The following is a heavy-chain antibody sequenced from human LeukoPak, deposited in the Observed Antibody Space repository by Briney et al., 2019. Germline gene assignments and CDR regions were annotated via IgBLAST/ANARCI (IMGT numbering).Heavy chain of an antibody. D-gene: IGHD6-13*01. Sequence: PGGSLRLSCAASGFTLSSYWMSGVRQAPGKGLEWVANIKKDGSEKYYVDSVKGRFTISRDNAKNSLYLQMNSLRAEDTAVYYCARDSSSWYYYYYNMNVWGKGTTVTVSS. J-gene: IGHJ6*03. V-gene: IGHV3-7*01. CDR2: IKKDGSEK. CDR1: GFTLSSYW. CDR3: ARDSSSWYYYYYNMNV.